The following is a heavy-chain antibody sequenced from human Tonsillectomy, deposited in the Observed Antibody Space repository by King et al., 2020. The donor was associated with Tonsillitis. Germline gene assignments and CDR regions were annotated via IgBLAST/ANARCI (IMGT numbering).Heavy chain of an antibody. CDR3: ARRGEMATRDWYFDL. D-gene: IGHD5-24*01. V-gene: IGHV3-21*01. Sequence: VQLVESGGGLVKPGGSLRLSCAASGFTFSSYSMNWVRQAPGKGLEWVSSISSSSSYIYYADSVKGRFTISRDNAKNSLYLQMNSLRAEDTAVYYCARRGEMATRDWYFDLWGRGTLVTVSS. CDR1: GFTFSSYS. CDR2: ISSSSSYI. J-gene: IGHJ2*01.